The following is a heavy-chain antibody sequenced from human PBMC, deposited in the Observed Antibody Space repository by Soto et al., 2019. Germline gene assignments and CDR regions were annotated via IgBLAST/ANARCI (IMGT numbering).Heavy chain of an antibody. D-gene: IGHD6-19*01. CDR2: LFYSGGT. V-gene: IGHV4-39*01. J-gene: IGHJ5*02. CDR1: GDSISSGTYY. Sequence: QLQLQESGPGLVKPSETLSLTCTVSGDSISSGTYYWGWIRQPPGKGLEWIGSLFYSGGTHYNPSLKSRVTISVDTSKNQLSLKLSSVTAADTAVYYCARHGQWLARGVSWGQGTLVTVSS. CDR3: ARHGQWLARGVS.